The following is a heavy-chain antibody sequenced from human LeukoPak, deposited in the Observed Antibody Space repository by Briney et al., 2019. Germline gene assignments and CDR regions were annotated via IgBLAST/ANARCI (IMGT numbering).Heavy chain of an antibody. D-gene: IGHD6-19*01. CDR3: ARDHLSSGSSPNYYYYYYMDV. V-gene: IGHV3-7*01. J-gene: IGHJ6*03. CDR1: GFTFSSYW. CDR2: VKQDGNEK. Sequence: GGSLRLSCAASGFTFSSYWMSWVRQAPGKGLEWVANVKQDGNEKYYVDSVKGRFTISRDNAKNTLYLQMNSLRAEDTAVYYCARDHLSSGSSPNYYYYYYMDVWGKGTTVTISS.